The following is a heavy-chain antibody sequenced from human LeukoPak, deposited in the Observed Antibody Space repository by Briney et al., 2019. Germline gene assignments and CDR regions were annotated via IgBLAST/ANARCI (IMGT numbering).Heavy chain of an antibody. CDR3: ARGPPDCSSTSCYAFDAFDI. CDR1: GGSLTSGNYY. D-gene: IGHD2-2*01. CDR2: IYTTGNT. Sequence: SETLSLTCSVSGGSLTSGNYYWSWIRQPAGKGLEWLGRIYTTGNTNYNPSLKSRVTISVDTSKNQFSLKLSSVTAADTAIYYCARGPPDCSSTSCYAFDAFDIWGQGTMVTVSS. V-gene: IGHV4-61*02. J-gene: IGHJ3*02.